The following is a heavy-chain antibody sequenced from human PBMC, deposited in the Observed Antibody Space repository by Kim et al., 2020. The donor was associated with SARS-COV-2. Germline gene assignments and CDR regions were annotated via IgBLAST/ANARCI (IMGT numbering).Heavy chain of an antibody. J-gene: IGHJ3*02. D-gene: IGHD2-21*02. CDR3: ARDREVPYCGGDCHTFRAFDI. V-gene: IGHV4-59*11. Sequence: SETLSLTCTVSNGSISSHYWSWIRQPPGKGLEWIGYIFYSGNPNYNPSLKSRVTISVDTSKNQFSLKLTSVTAADTAMYYCARDREVPYCGGDCHTFRAFDIWGQGTMVTVSS. CDR2: IFYSGNP. CDR1: NGSISSHY.